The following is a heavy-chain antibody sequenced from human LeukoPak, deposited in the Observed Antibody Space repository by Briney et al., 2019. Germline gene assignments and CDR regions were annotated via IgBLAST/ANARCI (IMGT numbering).Heavy chain of an antibody. CDR1: GGSISSGDYY. CDR2: IYYSGST. J-gene: IGHJ4*02. V-gene: IGHV4-30-4*08. D-gene: IGHD3-9*01. Sequence: PSETLSLTCTVSGGSISSGDYYWSWIRQPPGKGLEWIGYIYYSGSTYYTPSLKSRVTISVDTSKNQFSLKLSSVTAADTAVYYCARAPTHYDILTALDYWGQGTLVTVSS. CDR3: ARAPTHYDILTALDY.